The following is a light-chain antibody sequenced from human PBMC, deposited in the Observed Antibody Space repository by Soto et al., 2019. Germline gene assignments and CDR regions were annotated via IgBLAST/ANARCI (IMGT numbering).Light chain of an antibody. CDR2: AAS. V-gene: IGKV1-9*01. J-gene: IGKJ5*01. Sequence: IQLTQSPASLSASVGDRVTITCRASQGVSSYLAWYQQKPGKAPKLLIYAASTVPSGVPRRFSGSGSGTEFTLTISRVHADILATYYHQQRNSPSPFGQGTRLEIK. CDR3: QQRNSPSP. CDR1: QGVSSY.